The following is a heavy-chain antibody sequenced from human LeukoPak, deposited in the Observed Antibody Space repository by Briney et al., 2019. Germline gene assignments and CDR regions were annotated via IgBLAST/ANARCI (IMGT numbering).Heavy chain of an antibody. Sequence: PGRSLRLSCAASGFTFSSYAMHWVRQAPAKGLEWVAVISYDGSNKYYADSVKGRFTISRDNPKNTLYLQMNSLRAEDTTVYYCAKDMAADVTVGASTVTSWGQGTLVTVSP. CDR1: GFTFSSYA. CDR3: AKDMAADVTVGASTVTS. CDR2: ISYDGSNK. D-gene: IGHD1-26*01. V-gene: IGHV3-30-3*01. J-gene: IGHJ5*02.